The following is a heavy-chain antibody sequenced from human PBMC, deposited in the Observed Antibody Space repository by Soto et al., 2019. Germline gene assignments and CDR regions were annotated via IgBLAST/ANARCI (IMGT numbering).Heavy chain of an antibody. V-gene: IGHV3-30-3*01. Sequence: PGGSLRLSCAASGFTFSNYPIHWVRQAPGKGLEWVSVISYDGTSKYYAESVKGRFTISRDNSRNTMSPQMNSLKTEDTAVYYCARDQVKGTVSVIWGQGTLVTVSS. CDR1: GFTFSNYP. D-gene: IGHD1-1*01. CDR2: ISYDGTSK. J-gene: IGHJ4*02. CDR3: ARDQVKGTVSVI.